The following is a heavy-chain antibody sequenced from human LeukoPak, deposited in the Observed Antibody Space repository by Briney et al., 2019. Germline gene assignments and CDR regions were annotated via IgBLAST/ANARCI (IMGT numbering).Heavy chain of an antibody. D-gene: IGHD1-7*01. CDR1: GFTFSSYS. J-gene: IGHJ3*02. CDR3: ARDSGNYLDAFDI. CDR2: ISSSSSYI. Sequence: GGSLRLSCAASGFTFSSYSMNWVRQAPGKGLEWVSSISSSSSYIYYADSVKGRFTISRDNAKNSLYLQMNSLRAEDTAVYYCARDSGNYLDAFDIWGQGTIVTVSS. V-gene: IGHV3-21*01.